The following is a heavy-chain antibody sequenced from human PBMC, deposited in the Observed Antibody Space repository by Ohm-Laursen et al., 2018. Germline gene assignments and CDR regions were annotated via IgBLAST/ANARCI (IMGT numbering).Heavy chain of an antibody. CDR2: IFHTGST. J-gene: IGHJ4*02. CDR3: ARDPSGSPPDY. Sequence: SEILSLTCSVSGGFIGGYYWSWIRQPPGKGLEWIGYIFHTGSTNYNPSLKSRVTISLDTSKNQFSLMLSSVTAADTAVYYCARDPSGSPPDYWGQGTLVTVSS. V-gene: IGHV4-59*01. D-gene: IGHD1-26*01. CDR1: GGFIGGYY.